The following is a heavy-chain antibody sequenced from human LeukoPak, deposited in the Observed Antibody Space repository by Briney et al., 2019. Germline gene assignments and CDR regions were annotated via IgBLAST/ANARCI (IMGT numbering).Heavy chain of an antibody. CDR3: AKAPRSGRLPPDY. CDR1: GYTFTNYG. CDR2: ISAYNGNT. D-gene: IGHD2-15*01. Sequence: EASVTVSCKASGYTFTNYGFNWVRQAPGQGLEWMGWISAYNGNTNYAQKFQGRVTMTTDTSTSTAFMELRSPISDDTAVYYCAKAPRSGRLPPDYWGQGTLVTVSP. V-gene: IGHV1-18*01. J-gene: IGHJ4*02.